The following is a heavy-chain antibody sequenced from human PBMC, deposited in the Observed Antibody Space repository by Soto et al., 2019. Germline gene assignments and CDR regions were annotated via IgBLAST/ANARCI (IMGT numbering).Heavy chain of an antibody. CDR3: AHSEHYDISSPPFDY. V-gene: IGHV2-5*02. Sequence: SGPTLVDPTHTLTLTCTFSGFSLNTSGVGVGWIRQPPGKALEWLALIYWDDDKRYSPSLKSRLTITKDTSKNQVVLTMTNMDPVDTATYYCAHSEHYDISSPPFDYWGQGTLVTVSS. CDR2: IYWDDDK. D-gene: IGHD3-9*01. CDR1: GFSLNTSGVG. J-gene: IGHJ4*02.